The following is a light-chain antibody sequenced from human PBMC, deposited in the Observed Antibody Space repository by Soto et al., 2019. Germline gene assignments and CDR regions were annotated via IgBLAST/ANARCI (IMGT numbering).Light chain of an antibody. CDR1: QSISSW. CDR2: KAS. V-gene: IGKV1-5*03. CDR3: QQYNSYSPT. J-gene: IGKJ1*01. Sequence: IHITQSPSTLPSSVGYRVAITCRASQSISSWLAWYQQKPGKAPKLLIYKASSLESGVPSRFSGSGSGTEFTLTISSLQPDDFATYYCQQYNSYSPTFGQGTKVDIK.